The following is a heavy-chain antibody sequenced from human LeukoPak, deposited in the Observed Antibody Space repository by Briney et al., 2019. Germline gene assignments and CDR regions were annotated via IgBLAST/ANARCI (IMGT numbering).Heavy chain of an antibody. D-gene: IGHD3-10*01. CDR2: ISGSGGST. CDR3: AKCGSGSAIEYYFDY. V-gene: IGHV3-23*01. CDR1: GFTFSSYA. J-gene: IGHJ4*02. Sequence: PGGSLRLSCAASGFTFSSYAMSWVRQAPGKGLEWVSAISGSGGSTYYADSVKGRFTISRDDSKNTLYLQMNSLRAEDTAVYYCAKCGSGSAIEYYFDYWGQGTLVTVSS.